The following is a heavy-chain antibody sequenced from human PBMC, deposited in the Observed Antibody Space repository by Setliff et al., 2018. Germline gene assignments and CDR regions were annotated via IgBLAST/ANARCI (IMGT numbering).Heavy chain of an antibody. D-gene: IGHD1-26*01. CDR2: ISPNSGDT. V-gene: IGHV1-2*02. CDR1: GYTFTSYG. CDR3: VRSGKFGMRFWFDQ. J-gene: IGHJ5*02. Sequence: GASVKVSCKASGYTFTSYGISWVRQAPGQGLEWMGWISPNSGDTHSAQKFQGRVTMTRDTSINTAYMELSSLTSDDTAFYYCVRSGKFGMRFWFDQWGLGTLVTVSS.